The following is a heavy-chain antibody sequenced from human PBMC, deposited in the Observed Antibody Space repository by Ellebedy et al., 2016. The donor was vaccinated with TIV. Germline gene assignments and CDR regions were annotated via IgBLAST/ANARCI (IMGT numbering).Heavy chain of an antibody. D-gene: IGHD3-16*01. CDR1: RFFSCSPT. CDR2: IGIRGAT. V-gene: IGHV3-48*02. J-gene: IGHJ4*02. CDR3: ARSLTSFDW. Sequence: PGGSLRLSCAFLRFFSCSPTMHWARQVPGKGLEWVSHIGIRGATYYADSVKGRVTISRDNAKDSLYLQMNSLRDEDTALYYCARSLTSFDWWGRGTLVTVSS.